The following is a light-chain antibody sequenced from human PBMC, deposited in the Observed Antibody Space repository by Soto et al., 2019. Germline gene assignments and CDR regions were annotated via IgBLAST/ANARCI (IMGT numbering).Light chain of an antibody. CDR1: QDIGNY. Sequence: DILMTQSPSSLSASVGDRVTITCQASQDIGNYLNWYQQRPGKAPKLLILDASSLDTGVPSRFSGSGSGTDFTFTISSLQSEDIATYYCQQYYNVPITFGQGTRLDIK. V-gene: IGKV1-33*01. CDR2: DAS. J-gene: IGKJ5*01. CDR3: QQYYNVPIT.